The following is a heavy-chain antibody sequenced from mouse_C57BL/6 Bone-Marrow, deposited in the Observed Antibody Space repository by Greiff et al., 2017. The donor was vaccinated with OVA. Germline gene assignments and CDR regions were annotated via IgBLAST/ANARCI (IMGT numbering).Heavy chain of an antibody. V-gene: IGHV1-69*01. D-gene: IGHD1-1*01. CDR2: IDPSDSYT. Sequence: QVQLQQPGAELVMPGASVKLSCKASGYTFTSYWMHWVKQRPGQGLEWIGEIDPSDSYTNYNQKFKGKSTLTVDKSSSTAYRQLSSLTSEDSAGYYWARRAYYYGSTAWFAYWGQGTLVTVSA. CDR3: ARRAYYYGSTAWFAY. CDR1: GYTFTSYW. J-gene: IGHJ3*01.